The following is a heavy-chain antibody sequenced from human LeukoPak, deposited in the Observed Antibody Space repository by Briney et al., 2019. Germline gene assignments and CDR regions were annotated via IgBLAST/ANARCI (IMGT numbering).Heavy chain of an antibody. J-gene: IGHJ3*02. CDR1: GGPISGYY. CDR2: IYFSGNA. Sequence: PSETLSLTCIVSGGPISGYYWSWIRQPPGRGLEWIGYIYFSGNADYNPSLKSRATISVDTSKNQFSLKLSSVTAADTAVYYCARAECRSTSCYAWSDGVHIWGQGTMVTVFS. V-gene: IGHV4-59*01. CDR3: ARAECRSTSCYAWSDGVHI. D-gene: IGHD2-2*01.